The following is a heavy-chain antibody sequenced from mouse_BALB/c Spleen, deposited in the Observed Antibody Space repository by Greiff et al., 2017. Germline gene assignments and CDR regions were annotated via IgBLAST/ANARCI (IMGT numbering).Heavy chain of an antibody. CDR1: GFTFSSFG. CDR3: ARSGDGFDY. Sequence: EVKLMESGGGLVQPGGSRKLSCAASGFTFSSFGMHWVRQAPEKGLEWVAYISSGSSTIYYADTVKGRFTISRDNPKNTLFLQMTSLRSEDTAMYYCARSGDGFDYGGQGTTLTVSS. CDR2: ISSGSSTI. J-gene: IGHJ2*01. V-gene: IGHV5-17*02. D-gene: IGHD1-3*01.